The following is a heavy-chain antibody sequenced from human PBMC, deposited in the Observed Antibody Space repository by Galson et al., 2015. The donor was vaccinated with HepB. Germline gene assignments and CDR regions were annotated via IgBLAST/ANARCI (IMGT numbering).Heavy chain of an antibody. V-gene: IGHV3-66*01. Sequence: SLRLSCAAFGFIVSSKYMSWVRQAPGKGLEGVSVLSAGGSTYYADSVKGRFTISRDNSKNTLSLQMNSLRAEDTAVYYRAGWVATADYSYLGLDVWGQGTTVTVSS. D-gene: IGHD2-21*02. CDR1: GFIVSSKY. CDR2: LSAGGST. CDR3: AGWVATADYSYLGLDV. J-gene: IGHJ6*02.